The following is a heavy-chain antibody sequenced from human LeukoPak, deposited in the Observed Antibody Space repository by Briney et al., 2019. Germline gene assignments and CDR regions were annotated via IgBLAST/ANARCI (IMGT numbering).Heavy chain of an antibody. J-gene: IGHJ4*02. V-gene: IGHV3-11*01. CDR3: ARGGNYFDILSGLGGGVDY. D-gene: IGHD3-9*01. Sequence: PGGSLRLSCAASGFTFSDYYMSWVRQAPGKGLEWVSYISSSGSTIYYADSVKGRFTISRDNAKNSLYLQMNSLRAEDTDVYYCARGGNYFDILSGLGGGVDYWGQGTLVTVSS. CDR1: GFTFSDYY. CDR2: ISSSGSTI.